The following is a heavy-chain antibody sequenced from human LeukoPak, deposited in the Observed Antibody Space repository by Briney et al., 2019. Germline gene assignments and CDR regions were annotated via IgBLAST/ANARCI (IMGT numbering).Heavy chain of an antibody. CDR3: ASSPYHSYSSFMLEGKGSPLFFDY. CDR1: GGTFSSYA. V-gene: IGHV1-69*01. J-gene: IGHJ4*02. D-gene: IGHD6-6*01. CDR2: IIPIFGTA. Sequence: GASVKVSCKASGGTFSSYAISWVRQAPGQGLEWMGGIIPIFGTANYAQKFQGRVTITADESTSTAYMALSSLRSEDTAVYYCASSPYHSYSSFMLEGKGSPLFFDYWGQGTLVTVPS.